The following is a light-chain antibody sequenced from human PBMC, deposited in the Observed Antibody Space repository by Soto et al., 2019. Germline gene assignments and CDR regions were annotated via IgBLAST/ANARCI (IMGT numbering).Light chain of an antibody. V-gene: IGLV2-11*01. J-gene: IGLJ1*01. CDR1: SSDVGGYNY. Sequence: QSVLTQPRSVSGSPGQSVTISCTGTSSDVGGYNYVSWYQKHPGQAPKLLIYDVSERPSGVPDRFPGSKSGNTASLTISGLQIEDESDHFCCSHAGSNSPYVFGSGTKVTVL. CDR3: CSHAGSNSPYV. CDR2: DVS.